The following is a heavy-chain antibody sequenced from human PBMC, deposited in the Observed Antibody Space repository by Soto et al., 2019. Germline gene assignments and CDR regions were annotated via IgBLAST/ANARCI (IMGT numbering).Heavy chain of an antibody. D-gene: IGHD3-3*01. V-gene: IGHV4-30-4*01. CDR3: ARDYAGEWSGYYPTYGMAV. CDR2: IYYSGST. Sequence: SATLSLTCTFSGGSISSGDYYWSWIRQPPGKGLEWIGYIYYSGSTYYNPSLKSRVTISVDTSKNQFSLKLSSVTAADTAVYYCARDYAGEWSGYYPTYGMAVWGQGTTVTVYS. J-gene: IGHJ6*02. CDR1: GGSISSGDYY.